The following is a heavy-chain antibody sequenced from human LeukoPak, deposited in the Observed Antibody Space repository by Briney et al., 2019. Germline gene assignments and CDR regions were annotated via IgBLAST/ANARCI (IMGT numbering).Heavy chain of an antibody. Sequence: GGSLRLSCAASGFTLSSYAMSWVRQAPGKGLEWVSAISGSDGSTNYADSVKGRFTISRDNSKNTLYLQMNSLRAEDTAVYYCAKLRYLEYFDYWGQGTLVTVSS. D-gene: IGHD1-1*01. V-gene: IGHV3-23*01. CDR3: AKLRYLEYFDY. CDR2: ISGSDGST. CDR1: GFTLSSYA. J-gene: IGHJ4*02.